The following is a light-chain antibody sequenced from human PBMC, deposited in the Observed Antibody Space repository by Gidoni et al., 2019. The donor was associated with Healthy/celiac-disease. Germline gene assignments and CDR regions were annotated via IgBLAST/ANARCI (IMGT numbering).Light chain of an antibody. CDR1: QSVSSSY. CDR2: GAS. J-gene: IGKJ5*01. V-gene: IGKV3-20*01. Sequence: EIVLTQSPGTLSLSPGERATLSCRASQSVSSSYLAWYQQKPGQAPRLLIYGASSRATGIPDRFSGNGSGTDFTLTISRLEPEDFAVYYCQQYGSSPSITFXQXTRLEIK. CDR3: QQYGSSPSIT.